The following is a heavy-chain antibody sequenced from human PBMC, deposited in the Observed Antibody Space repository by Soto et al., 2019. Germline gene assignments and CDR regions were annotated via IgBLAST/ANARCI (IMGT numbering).Heavy chain of an antibody. J-gene: IGHJ4*02. V-gene: IGHV1-3*01. Sequence: ASVKVSWKASGYTFASYAMHWVRQAPGQRLEWMGWINAGNGNTKYSQKFQGRVTITRETSASTAYMELSSLRSEDTAVYYCAREDCSGGSCYRWFIDYWGKGTLVTVSS. CDR3: AREDCSGGSCYRWFIDY. CDR2: INAGNGNT. D-gene: IGHD2-15*01. CDR1: GYTFASYA.